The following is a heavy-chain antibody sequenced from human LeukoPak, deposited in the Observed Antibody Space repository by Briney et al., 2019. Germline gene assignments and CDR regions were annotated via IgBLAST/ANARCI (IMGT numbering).Heavy chain of an antibody. Sequence: GESLKISCKGSGYSFTSYWIAWVRQMPGKGLEWMGIIYPGDSDTRYSPSIQGQVTISADKSISTAYLQWSSLKASDTAMYYCARGGLRGIAADTDPSHDYWGQGTLVTVSS. V-gene: IGHV5-51*01. CDR2: IYPGDSDT. CDR3: ARGGLRGIAADTDPSHDY. CDR1: GYSFTSYW. D-gene: IGHD6-13*01. J-gene: IGHJ4*02.